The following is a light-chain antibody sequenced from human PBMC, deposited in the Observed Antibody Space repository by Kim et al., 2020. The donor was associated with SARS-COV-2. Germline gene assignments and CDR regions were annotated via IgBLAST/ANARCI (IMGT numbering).Light chain of an antibody. CDR2: DNT. CDR1: SSNIGAGYD. Sequence: QSVLTQPPSISGAPGQRVTISCTGSSSNIGAGYDVHWYRQLPGKAPKLLIYDNTNRPSGVPDRFSGSKSGTSGSLAITGLQAEDEADYYCCSYAGSYVFGTGTKVTVL. J-gene: IGLJ1*01. CDR3: CSYAGSYV. V-gene: IGLV1-40*01.